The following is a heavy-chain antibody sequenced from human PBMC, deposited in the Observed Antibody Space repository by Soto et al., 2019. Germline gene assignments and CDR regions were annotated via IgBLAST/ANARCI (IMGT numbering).Heavy chain of an antibody. D-gene: IGHD5-12*01. V-gene: IGHV4-34*01. CDR1: GRSFSGYY. J-gene: IGHJ4*01. CDR3: ARPVGWLQCLDY. CDR2: INHSGST. Sequence: SETLSLTCSVYGRSFSGYYWSWFRQPPGKGLEWIGEINHSGSTNYNPSLKSRVTISVDTSKNQFSLKLSSVTAADTAVYYCARPVGWLQCLDYWGHGTLVTVS.